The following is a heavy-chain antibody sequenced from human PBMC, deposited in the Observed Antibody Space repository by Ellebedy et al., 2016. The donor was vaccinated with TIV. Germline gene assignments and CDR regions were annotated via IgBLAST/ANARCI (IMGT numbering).Heavy chain of an antibody. CDR1: GYSFTSYW. CDR2: IYPGDSDT. Sequence: GESLKISXKGSGYSFTSYWIGWVRQMPGKGLEWMGIIYPGDSDTRYSPSFQGQVTISADKSISTAYLQWSSLKASDTAMYYCARSPGSEGLEGRFDPWGQGTLVTVSS. D-gene: IGHD5/OR15-5a*01. J-gene: IGHJ5*02. V-gene: IGHV5-51*01. CDR3: ARSPGSEGLEGRFDP.